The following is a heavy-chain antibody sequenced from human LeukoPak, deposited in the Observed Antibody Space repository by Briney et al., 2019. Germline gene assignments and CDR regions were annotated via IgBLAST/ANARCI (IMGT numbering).Heavy chain of an antibody. CDR2: IYTSGST. Sequence: SETLSLTCTVSGGSIINYYWSWIRQPAGKGLEWIGRIYTSGSTNYNPSLKSRVTISVDTSKNQFSLKLSSVTAADTAVYYCARASGYYDSSGYHINYFDYWGQGTLVTVSS. CDR3: ARASGYYDSSGYHINYFDY. D-gene: IGHD3-22*01. J-gene: IGHJ4*02. CDR1: GGSIINYY. V-gene: IGHV4-4*07.